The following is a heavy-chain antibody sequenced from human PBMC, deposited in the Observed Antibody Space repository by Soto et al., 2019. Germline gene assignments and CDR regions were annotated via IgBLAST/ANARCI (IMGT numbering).Heavy chain of an antibody. CDR1: GGSISSYY. Sequence: SETLSLTCTVSGGSISSYYWSWIRQPAGKGLEWIGRIYTSGSTNYNPSLKSRVTMSVDTSKNQFSLKLSSVTAADTAVYYCATVDIVLMVYTTWGQGTLVTVSS. J-gene: IGHJ5*02. CDR3: ATVDIVLMVYTT. V-gene: IGHV4-4*07. CDR2: IYTSGST. D-gene: IGHD2-8*01.